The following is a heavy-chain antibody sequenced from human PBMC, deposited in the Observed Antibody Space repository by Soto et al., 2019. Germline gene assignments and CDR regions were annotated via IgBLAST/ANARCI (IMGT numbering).Heavy chain of an antibody. CDR3: ARGFAGRGVIRGATFDI. D-gene: IGHD3-10*01. V-gene: IGHV5-51*01. Sequence: GESLKISCKGSGYTFTNYWIGWVRQMTGLGPEWMGIIHPGDSDTRYSPSFQGQVTISADKSISTAYLQWSSLKASDSAIYYCARGFAGRGVIRGATFDIWGQGTVVTVS. CDR1: GYTFTNYW. J-gene: IGHJ3*02. CDR2: IHPGDSDT.